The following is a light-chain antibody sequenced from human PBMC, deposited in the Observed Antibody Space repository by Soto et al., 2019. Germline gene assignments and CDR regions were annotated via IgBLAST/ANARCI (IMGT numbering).Light chain of an antibody. V-gene: IGKV1-9*01. CDR2: DAS. CDR1: QGISTY. J-gene: IGKJ1*01. Sequence: DIQFTQSPSFLSASVGDRVTITCRASQGISTYLAWYQQKLGKAPKLLIYDASTLQSGVPSRFSGSRSGTEFTLTISSLQPDDFATYYCQHYNSYSEAFGQGTKVDI. CDR3: QHYNSYSEA.